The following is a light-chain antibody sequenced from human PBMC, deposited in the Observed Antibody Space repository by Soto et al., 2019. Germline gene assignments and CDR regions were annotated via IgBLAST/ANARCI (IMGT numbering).Light chain of an antibody. CDR3: QKYGA. V-gene: IGKV1-5*03. J-gene: IGKJ1*01. CDR2: KSS. Sequence: DIQMTQSPSTLSASVVDRVTITCRASQSISSWLAWYQQQPGKAPKLLIYKSSILENGVPSRFSGGGSGTEFTLTISSLQPDDFATYYCQKYGAFGQGTKADVK. CDR1: QSISSW.